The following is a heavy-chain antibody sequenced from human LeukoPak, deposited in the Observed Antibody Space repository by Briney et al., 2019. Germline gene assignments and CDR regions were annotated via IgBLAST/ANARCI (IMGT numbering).Heavy chain of an antibody. CDR3: AREYCSSTSCYTYWFDP. D-gene: IGHD2-2*02. J-gene: IGHJ5*02. Sequence: GGSLRLSCAASGFTFSSYAMHWVRQAPGKGLEWVAVISYDGSNKYYADSVKSRFTISRDNSKNTLYLQMNSLRAEDTAVYYCAREYCSSTSCYTYWFDPWGQGTLVTVSS. V-gene: IGHV3-30-3*01. CDR1: GFTFSSYA. CDR2: ISYDGSNK.